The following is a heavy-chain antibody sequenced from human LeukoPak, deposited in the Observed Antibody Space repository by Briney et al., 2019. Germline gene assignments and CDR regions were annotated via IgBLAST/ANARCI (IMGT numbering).Heavy chain of an antibody. Sequence: NTPETLSLTCTVSGGSISSSSYYWGWIRQPPGKGLEWIGSIYYSGSTYYNPSLKSRVTISVDTSKNQFSLKLSSVTAADTAVYYCARRRGYSYGRDPHFDYWGQGTLVTVSS. J-gene: IGHJ4*02. V-gene: IGHV4-39*01. CDR2: IYYSGST. D-gene: IGHD5-18*01. CDR3: ARRRGYSYGRDPHFDY. CDR1: GGSISSSSYY.